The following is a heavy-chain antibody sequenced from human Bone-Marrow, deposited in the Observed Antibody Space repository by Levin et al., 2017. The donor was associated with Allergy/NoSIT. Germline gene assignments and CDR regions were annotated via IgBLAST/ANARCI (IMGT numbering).Heavy chain of an antibody. V-gene: IGHV3-74*01. D-gene: IGHD2-21*02. CDR3: TRHCGGDCYSPSVFEY. Sequence: PGGSLRLSCAASGFTFSDHWMHWVRQAPGKGLVWVSRIKSDGSLTSYADFVKGRFSISRDNAKNTLYLQMNSLSAEDTAVYFCTRHCGGDCYSPSVFEYWGQGIPVTVSS. J-gene: IGHJ4*02. CDR2: IKSDGSLT. CDR1: GFTFSDHW.